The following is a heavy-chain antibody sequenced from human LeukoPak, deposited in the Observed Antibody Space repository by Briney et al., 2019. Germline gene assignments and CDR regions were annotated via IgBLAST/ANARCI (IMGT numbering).Heavy chain of an antibody. J-gene: IGHJ6*02. CDR2: IIPIFGTA. D-gene: IGHD3-16*01. V-gene: IGHV1-69*13. CDR1: GGTFSSYA. Sequence: SVKVSCKASGGTFSSYAISWVRQAPGQGLEWMGGIIPIFGTASYAQKFQGRVTITADESTSTAYMELSSLRSEDTAVYYCARGSGGSSHYYYYGMDVWGQGTTVTVSS. CDR3: ARGSGGSSHYYYYGMDV.